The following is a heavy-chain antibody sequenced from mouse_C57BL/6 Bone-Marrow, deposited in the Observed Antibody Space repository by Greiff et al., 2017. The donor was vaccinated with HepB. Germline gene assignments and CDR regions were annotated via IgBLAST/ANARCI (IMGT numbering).Heavy chain of an antibody. CDR2: INPGSGGT. D-gene: IGHD1-1*01. J-gene: IGHJ4*01. CDR3: ARSTVVAPMDY. Sequence: VKLQQSGAELVRPGTSVKVSCKASGYAFTNYLIEWVKQRPGPGLEWIGVINPGSGGTNYNEKFKGKATLTADKSSSTAYMQLSSLTSEDSAVYFCARSTVVAPMDYWGQGTSVTVSS. CDR1: GYAFTNYL. V-gene: IGHV1-54*01.